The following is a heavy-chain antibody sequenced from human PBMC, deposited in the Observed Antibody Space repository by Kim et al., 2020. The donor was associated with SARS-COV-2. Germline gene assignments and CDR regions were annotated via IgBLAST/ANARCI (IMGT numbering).Heavy chain of an antibody. V-gene: IGHV3-23*01. CDR1: GFTFNTYP. D-gene: IGHD4-17*01. J-gene: IGHJ3*02. CDR2: LSAPGGST. CDR3: ARDLGYGDYTAFDI. Sequence: GGSLRLSCAASGFTFNTYPMSWIRQTPGKGLEWVSGLSAPGGSTYYADSVQGRFIISRDNSKNILYLQMNDLGVEDTAIYYCARDLGYGDYTAFDIWGQG.